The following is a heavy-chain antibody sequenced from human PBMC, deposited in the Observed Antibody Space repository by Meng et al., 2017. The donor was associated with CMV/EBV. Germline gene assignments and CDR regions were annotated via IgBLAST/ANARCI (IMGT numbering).Heavy chain of an antibody. D-gene: IGHD6-13*01. Sequence: GESLKISCAASGFTFSSYSMNWVRQAPGKGLEWVSSISSSSSYIYYADSVKGRFTISRDNAKNSLYLQMNSRRAEDTAVYYCQLVRQAMDYWGQGTLVTVSS. CDR3: QLVRQAMDY. CDR1: GFTFSSYS. J-gene: IGHJ4*02. CDR2: ISSSSSYI. V-gene: IGHV3-21*01.